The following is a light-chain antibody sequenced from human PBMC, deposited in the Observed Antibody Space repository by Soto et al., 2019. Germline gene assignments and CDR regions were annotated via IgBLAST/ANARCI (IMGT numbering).Light chain of an antibody. V-gene: IGLV1-44*01. J-gene: IGLJ1*01. CDR3: AAWDDTLKRYV. CDR1: NSNIASNT. CDR2: YNN. Sequence: VLTQPPSASETPGQTVSISFSGSNSNIASNTVNWYQHLPGTAPKLLIYYNNQRPSGVPDRFSGSKSGTSASLAISGLQSEDESDYYCAAWDDTLKRYVCASATKDIVL.